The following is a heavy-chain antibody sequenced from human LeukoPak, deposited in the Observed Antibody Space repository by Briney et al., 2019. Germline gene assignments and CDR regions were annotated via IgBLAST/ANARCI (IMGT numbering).Heavy chain of an antibody. Sequence: GASVKVSCKASGGTFSSYAISWVRQAPGEGLEWMGGIIPIFGTANYAQNFQGRVTITADESTRTAYIERSSLRSEDTAVYYCARSPDLGEYSGSYGRFDPWGEGTLVTVSS. V-gene: IGHV1-69*13. D-gene: IGHD1-26*01. CDR2: IIPIFGTA. J-gene: IGHJ5*02. CDR1: GGTFSSYA. CDR3: ARSPDLGEYSGSYGRFDP.